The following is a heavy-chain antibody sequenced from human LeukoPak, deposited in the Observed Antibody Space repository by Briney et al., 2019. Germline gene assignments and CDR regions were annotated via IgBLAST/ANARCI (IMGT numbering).Heavy chain of an antibody. CDR1: GFTFNSYW. J-gene: IGHJ5*02. CDR2: LNPDGSHR. Sequence: GGSLRLSCAASGFTFNSYWMTWVRQAPGKGLEWVANLNPDGSHRFYADSVRGRFTISRDNAENSVFLQMNSLRAEDTAFYYCARDAYDDSSESWGQGTLVTVSS. D-gene: IGHD3-3*01. V-gene: IGHV3-7*01. CDR3: ARDAYDDSSES.